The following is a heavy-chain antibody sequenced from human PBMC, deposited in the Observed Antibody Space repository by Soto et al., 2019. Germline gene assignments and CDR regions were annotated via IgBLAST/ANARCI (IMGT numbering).Heavy chain of an antibody. CDR2: IKSKTDGGTT. CDR3: TTDPVTMIVVVPSSG. Sequence: SVSNAWMNWVRQAPGKGLEWVGRIKSKTDGGTTDYAVPVKGRFTISRDDSKNTLYLQMNSLKTEDTAVYYCTTDPVTMIVVVPSSGWGQGTLVTVSS. CDR1: SVSNAW. J-gene: IGHJ4*02. V-gene: IGHV3-15*07. D-gene: IGHD3-22*01.